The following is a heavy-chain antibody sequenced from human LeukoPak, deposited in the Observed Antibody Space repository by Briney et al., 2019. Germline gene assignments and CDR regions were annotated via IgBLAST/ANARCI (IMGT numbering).Heavy chain of an antibody. CDR1: GYTFTSYG. CDR3: ARDLGYCSGGSCYSY. V-gene: IGHV1-18*01. CDR2: ISAYNGNT. Sequence: ASVKVSCKASGYTFTSYGISWVRQAPGQGPEWMGWISAYNGNTNYAQKLQGRVTMTTDTSTSTAYMELRSLRSDDTAVYYCARDLGYCSGGSCYSYWGQGTLVTVSS. D-gene: IGHD2-15*01. J-gene: IGHJ4*02.